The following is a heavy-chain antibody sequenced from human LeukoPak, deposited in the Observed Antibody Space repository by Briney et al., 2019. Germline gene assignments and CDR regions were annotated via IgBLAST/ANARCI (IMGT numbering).Heavy chain of an antibody. Sequence: SVKVSCKASGFTFTSSAVQWVRQARGQRLEWIGWIVVGSGNTNYAQKFQERVTITRDMSTSLVYMELSSLRSEDTAVYYCAAEAAYYYDSRDAFDVWGQGTMVSVSS. CDR2: IVVGSGNT. J-gene: IGHJ3*01. V-gene: IGHV1-58*01. D-gene: IGHD3-22*01. CDR1: GFTFTSSA. CDR3: AAEAAYYYDSRDAFDV.